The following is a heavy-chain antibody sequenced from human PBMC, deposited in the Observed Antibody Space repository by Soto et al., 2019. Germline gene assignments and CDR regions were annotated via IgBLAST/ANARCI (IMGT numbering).Heavy chain of an antibody. D-gene: IGHD6-19*01. V-gene: IGHV3-23*01. CDR1: GFHFSYYV. CDR2: ISGSGGVT. CDR3: AVEMAGTLSSFDY. J-gene: IGHJ4*02. Sequence: EVQLLESGGGLVQPGGSLRLSCAASGFHFSYYVMSWVRQAPGKGLEWVSGISGSGGVTYYADSVRGRFTISRDNSKNMLYLQMNSLRAEDAAVYYCAVEMAGTLSSFDYWGKGALVTVSS.